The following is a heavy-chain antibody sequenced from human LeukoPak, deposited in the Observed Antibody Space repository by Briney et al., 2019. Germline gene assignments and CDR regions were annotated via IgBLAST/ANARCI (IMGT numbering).Heavy chain of an antibody. V-gene: IGHV1-69*13. J-gene: IGHJ4*02. D-gene: IGHD3-10*01. CDR1: GGTFSSYA. CDR3: ARGLTYYYGSGSSSFDY. CDR2: IIPIFGTA. Sequence: ASVKVSCKASGGTFSSYAISWVRQAPGQGLEWMGGIIPIFGTANYAQKFQGRVTITADESTSTAYMELSSLRSEDTAVYYCARGLTYYYGSGSSSFDYWGQGTLATVSS.